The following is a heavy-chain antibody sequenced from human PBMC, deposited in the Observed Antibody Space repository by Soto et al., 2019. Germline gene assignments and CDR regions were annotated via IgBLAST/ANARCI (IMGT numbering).Heavy chain of an antibody. D-gene: IGHD6-6*01. CDR2: ISGSGGST. V-gene: IGHV3-23*01. CDR1: GFTFSSYA. Sequence: PGGSLRLSCAASGFTFSSYAMSWVRQAPGKGLEWVSAISGSGGSTYYADSVRGRFTISRDNSKNTLYLQMNSLRAEDTAVYYCAKDGAPDSSSLSPFDPWGQGTLVTVSS. CDR3: AKDGAPDSSSLSPFDP. J-gene: IGHJ5*02.